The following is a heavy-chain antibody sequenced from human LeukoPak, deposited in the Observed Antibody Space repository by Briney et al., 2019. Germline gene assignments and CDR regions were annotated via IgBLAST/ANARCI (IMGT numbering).Heavy chain of an antibody. D-gene: IGHD6-6*01. V-gene: IGHV4-4*07. J-gene: IGHJ4*02. CDR3: AGSIAARPLDY. CDR2: IYTSGST. CDR1: GGSISSYY. Sequence: PSETLSLTCTVSGGSISSYYWSWIRLPAGKGLEWIGRIYTSGSTNYNPSLKSRVTISVDTSKNQFSLKLSSVTAADTAVYHCAGSIAARPLDYWGQGTLVTVSS.